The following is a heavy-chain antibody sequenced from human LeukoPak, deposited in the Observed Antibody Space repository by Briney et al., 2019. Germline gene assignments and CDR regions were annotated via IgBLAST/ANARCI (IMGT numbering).Heavy chain of an antibody. CDR1: GYTFTSYD. CDR2: MNPNSGNT. V-gene: IGHV1-8*01. J-gene: IGHJ6*02. Sequence: ASLKVSCKASGYTFTSYDINWVRQATGQGLEWMGWMNPNSGNTGYAQKFQGRVTMSRNTSISTAYMELSSLRSEDTAVYYCARGDYEYNYYYYYGMDVWGQGTTVTVSS. D-gene: IGHD4-17*01. CDR3: ARGDYEYNYYYYYGMDV.